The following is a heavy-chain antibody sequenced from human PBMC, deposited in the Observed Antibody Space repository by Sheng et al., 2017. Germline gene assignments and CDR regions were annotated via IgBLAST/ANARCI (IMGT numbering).Heavy chain of an antibody. CDR1: GLSLTYYN. D-gene: IGHD1-26*01. Sequence: EVQLVESGGGLVKPGGSLRLSCAASGLSLTYYNLNWVRQAPGKGPEWVSSISGNGNYIYYADSVKGRFTISRDNGKNSLYLQMDSLRVEDTGVYYCARDISRRIVGATLDYWGQGTLVAVSS. J-gene: IGHJ4*02. CDR3: ARDISRRIVGATLDY. CDR2: ISGNGNYI. V-gene: IGHV3-21*01.